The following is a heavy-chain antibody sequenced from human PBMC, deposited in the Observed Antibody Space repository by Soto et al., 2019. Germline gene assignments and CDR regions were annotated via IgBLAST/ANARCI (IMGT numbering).Heavy chain of an antibody. CDR2: ISSSSGTI. Sequence: GGSLRLSCATSGFTFSDYYMTWIRQAPGSGLEWVSYISSSSGTISYANSVKGRFTISRDNAQNSLYLQMTSLRAEDTAVYYCARGTYRSKTDFDYWGQGTLVTVSS. D-gene: IGHD6-13*01. CDR1: GFTFSDYY. V-gene: IGHV3-11*01. CDR3: ARGTYRSKTDFDY. J-gene: IGHJ4*02.